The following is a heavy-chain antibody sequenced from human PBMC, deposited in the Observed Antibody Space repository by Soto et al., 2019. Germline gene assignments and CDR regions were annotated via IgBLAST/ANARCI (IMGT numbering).Heavy chain of an antibody. D-gene: IGHD6-19*01. Sequence: EVQLVESGGGLVQPGRSLRLSCAASGFTFDDYAMHWVRQAPGKGLEWVSGISWNSGSIGYADSVKGRFIISRDNAKNSLYLQMNSLRAEDTALYYCAKDTAVAGMGVYYYYMDVWGKGTTVTVSS. CDR2: ISWNSGSI. V-gene: IGHV3-9*01. J-gene: IGHJ6*03. CDR1: GFTFDDYA. CDR3: AKDTAVAGMGVYYYYMDV.